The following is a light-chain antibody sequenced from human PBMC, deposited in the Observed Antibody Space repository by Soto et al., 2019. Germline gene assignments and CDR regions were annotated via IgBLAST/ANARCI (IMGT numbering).Light chain of an antibody. CDR3: QQDNNWWT. V-gene: IGKV3-15*01. CDR2: GAS. J-gene: IGKJ1*01. Sequence: EIVMTQSPATLSVSPGERATLSCRASQSVSSNLAWYQQKPGQAPRLLIYGASTRATVIPARFSGSGSGTEFTLTISILQYEDFAVYYCQQDNNWWTFGQGTKVEIK. CDR1: QSVSSN.